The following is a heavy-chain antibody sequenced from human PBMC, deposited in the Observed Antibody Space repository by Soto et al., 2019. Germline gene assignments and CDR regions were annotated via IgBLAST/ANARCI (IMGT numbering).Heavy chain of an antibody. CDR1: GGSISSGGYY. CDR3: GRGDYGSRNYYNQTVCMDV. D-gene: IGHD3-10*01. J-gene: IGHJ6*02. V-gene: IGHV4-31*03. CDR2: IYYSGST. Sequence: QVQLQESGPGLVKPSQTLSLTCTVSGGSISSGGYYWSWIRQHPGKGLEWIGYIYYSGSTYYNPSLESRVTIKIDTSKNQFLLPLSSVTAAETAVYWWGRGDYGSRNYYNQTVCMDVWGQGTRVSVPS.